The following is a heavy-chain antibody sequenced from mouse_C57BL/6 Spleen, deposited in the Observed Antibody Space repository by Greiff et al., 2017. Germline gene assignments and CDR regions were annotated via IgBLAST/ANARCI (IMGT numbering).Heavy chain of an antibody. J-gene: IGHJ3*01. CDR2: INPSNGGT. CDR3: ARSWSGWFAY. CDR1: GYTFTSYW. Sequence: QVQLKQPGTELVKPGASVKLSCKASGYTFTSYWMHWVKQRPGQGLEWIGNINPSNGGTNYNEKFKSKATLTVDKSSSTAYMQLSSLTSEDAAVYDWARSWSGWFAYWGQGTLVTVAA. V-gene: IGHV1-53*01.